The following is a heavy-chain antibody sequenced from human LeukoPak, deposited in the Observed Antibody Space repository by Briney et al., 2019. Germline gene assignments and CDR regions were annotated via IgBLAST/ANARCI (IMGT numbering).Heavy chain of an antibody. CDR3: VKDLVAASENVRGWYPMDY. J-gene: IGHJ4*02. CDR1: GFTFAEYT. V-gene: IGHV3-43*01. D-gene: IGHD6-19*01. CDR2: ISWNGGRI. Sequence: GGSLRLSCAASGFTFAEYTMHWVRQAPGKGREWGSLISWNGGRIHYGDSVKGRFTISRDNIKNSLYLQTNSLRTEDTALYYCVKDLVAASENVRGWYPMDYWGQGTLVNVS.